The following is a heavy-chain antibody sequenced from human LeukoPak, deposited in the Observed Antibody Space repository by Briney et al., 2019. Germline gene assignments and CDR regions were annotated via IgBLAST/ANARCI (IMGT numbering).Heavy chain of an antibody. D-gene: IGHD4-17*01. CDR1: GDSISSYY. CDR2: IYYSGST. Sequence: PSETLSLTCTVSGDSISSYYWNWIRQPPGKGLEWIGYIYYSGSTNYNPSLKSRVTISVDTSKNQFSLKLSSVTAADTAVYYCARAHDYGDYGVYGTGQKRYYYYYYMDVWGKGTTVTISS. CDR3: ARAHDYGDYGVYGTGQKRYYYYYYMDV. J-gene: IGHJ6*03. V-gene: IGHV4-59*08.